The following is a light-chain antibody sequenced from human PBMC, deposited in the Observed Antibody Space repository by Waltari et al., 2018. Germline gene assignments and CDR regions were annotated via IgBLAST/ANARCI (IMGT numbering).Light chain of an antibody. Sequence: ILLTQSPGTLSLYPGEGATLSCRASQSIAKNYLAWFQQKPGQAPSLLIHTASTRASGIPDRFSASGSGTDFNLTIGRLEPEDFAVYYCQQYAASPLTFGPGTKVYLK. CDR2: TAS. CDR3: QQYAASPLT. J-gene: IGKJ3*01. CDR1: QSIAKNY. V-gene: IGKV3-20*01.